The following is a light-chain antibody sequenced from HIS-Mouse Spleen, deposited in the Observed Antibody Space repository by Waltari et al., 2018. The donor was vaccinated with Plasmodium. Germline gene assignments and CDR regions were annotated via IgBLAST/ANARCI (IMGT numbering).Light chain of an antibody. Sequence: SYQLTQPPSVSVSPGHTARSTCSGDALPKQYAYWYQQKAGQAPLLVIYEDSKRPSGIPERFSGSSSGTMATLTISGAQVEDEADYYCYSTDSSGNHRVFGGGTKLTVL. CDR1: ALPKQY. J-gene: IGLJ3*02. V-gene: IGLV3-10*01. CDR3: YSTDSSGNHRV. CDR2: EDS.